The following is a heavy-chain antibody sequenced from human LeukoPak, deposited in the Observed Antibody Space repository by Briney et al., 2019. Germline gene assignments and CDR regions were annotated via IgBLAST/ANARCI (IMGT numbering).Heavy chain of an antibody. D-gene: IGHD3-3*01. J-gene: IGHJ5*02. CDR1: GCTFTHFG. CDR2: VSGYNGNT. Sequence: ASVKVSCKTSGCTFTHFGITWVRQAPGQGLERMGWVSGYNGNTNYAQKVQGRVTMTIDTSTTTAYMDLRSLRFEDTAVYYCARVSTIFLSLEGTNLQKWFDPWGQGTRVIVSS. CDR3: ARVSTIFLSLEGTNLQKWFDP. V-gene: IGHV1-18*01.